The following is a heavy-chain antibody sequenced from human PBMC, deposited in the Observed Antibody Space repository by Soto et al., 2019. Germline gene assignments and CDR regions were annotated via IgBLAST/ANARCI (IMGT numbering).Heavy chain of an antibody. J-gene: IGHJ4*02. Sequence: ASVKVSCKASGYTFTNYPLHWVRQAPGQRLEWMGRVNTDNGVTKYSQNFHGRVTITRETSATTAYMELSSLRSADTAVYYCARGRGSSIFGVARHYLDYWGQGALVTVSS. CDR1: GYTFTNYP. D-gene: IGHD3-3*01. CDR2: VNTDNGVT. CDR3: ARGRGSSIFGVARHYLDY. V-gene: IGHV1-3*04.